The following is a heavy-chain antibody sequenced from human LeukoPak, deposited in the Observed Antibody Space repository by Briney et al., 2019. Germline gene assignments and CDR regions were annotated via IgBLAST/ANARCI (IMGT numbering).Heavy chain of an antibody. D-gene: IGHD5-24*01. CDR3: ARGRWRLQLFDY. CDR1: GGTFSSYA. Sequence: ASVKVSCKASGGTFSSYAISWVRQAPGQGLEWMGGIIPIFGTANYAQKFQGRVTITADKSTSTAYMELSSLRSEDTAVYYCARGRWRLQLFDYWGQGTLVTVSA. V-gene: IGHV1-69*06. CDR2: IIPIFGTA. J-gene: IGHJ4*02.